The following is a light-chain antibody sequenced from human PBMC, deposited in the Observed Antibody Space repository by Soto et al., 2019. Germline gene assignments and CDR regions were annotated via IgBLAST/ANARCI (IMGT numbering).Light chain of an antibody. V-gene: IGLV2-14*01. CDR1: SSDVGGYNY. CDR3: SSYTSSSPYV. CDR2: EVS. Sequence: QSALTQPASVSGSPGQSITIYCTGTSSDVGGYNYVSWYQQHPGKAPKLMIYEVSNQPSGVSNRFSGSKSGNTASLTISGLQAEDEADYYCSSYTSSSPYVFGTGTKLTVL. J-gene: IGLJ1*01.